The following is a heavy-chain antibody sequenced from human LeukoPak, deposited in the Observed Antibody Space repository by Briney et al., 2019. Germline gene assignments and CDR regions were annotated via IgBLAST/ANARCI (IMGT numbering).Heavy chain of an antibody. CDR2: ISGSGDRT. CDR3: AKSGYSGTYLDY. V-gene: IGHV3-23*01. D-gene: IGHD1-26*01. Sequence: PGGSLRLSCAASGFTFRTYAMNWVRQAPGKGLEWVSSISGSGDRTYYADSVKGRFTISRDNSKNTLYLQMNSLRAEDTAVYYCAKSGYSGTYLDYWGQGILVTVSS. CDR1: GFTFRTYA. J-gene: IGHJ4*02.